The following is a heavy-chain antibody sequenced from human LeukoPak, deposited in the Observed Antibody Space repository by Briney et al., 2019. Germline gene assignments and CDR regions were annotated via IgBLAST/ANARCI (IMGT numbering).Heavy chain of an antibody. CDR3: ATGELEGDAFDI. Sequence: SVKVSCKASGGTFSSYAISWVRQAPGQGLEWMGGIIPIFGTANYAQKFQGRVTITTDESTSTAYMELSSLRSEDTAVYYCATGELEGDAFDIWGQGTMVTVSS. CDR2: IIPIFGTA. J-gene: IGHJ3*02. V-gene: IGHV1-69*05. D-gene: IGHD3-3*01. CDR1: GGTFSSYA.